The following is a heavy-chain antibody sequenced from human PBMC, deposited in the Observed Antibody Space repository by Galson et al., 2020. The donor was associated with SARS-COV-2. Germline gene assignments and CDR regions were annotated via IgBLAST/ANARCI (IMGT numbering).Heavy chain of an antibody. J-gene: IGHJ4*02. Sequence: LSLTCAASGFTFSNAWMSWVRQAPGQGLEWVGRIKSKTDGGTTDYAAPVKGRFTISRDDSKNTLYLQMNSLKTEDTAVYYCTTGESSYDSSGYLFDYWGQGTLVTVSS. V-gene: IGHV3-15*01. CDR3: TTGESSYDSSGYLFDY. CDR1: GFTFSNAW. D-gene: IGHD3-22*01. CDR2: IKSKTDGGTT.